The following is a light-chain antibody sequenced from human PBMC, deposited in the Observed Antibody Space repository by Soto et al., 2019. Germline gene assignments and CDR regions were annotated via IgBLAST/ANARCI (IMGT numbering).Light chain of an antibody. V-gene: IGLV2-8*01. J-gene: IGLJ2*01. CDR1: SSDVGSYNY. CDR2: DVS. Sequence: QSALTQPPSASGSPGRSVTISCTGASSDVGSYNYVSWYQQHPGKAPKLMIYDVSKRPSGVPDRFSGSKSGNTASLTVSGLQAEDEADYYCSSYAGSNNYVVFGGGTQLTVL. CDR3: SSYAGSNNYVV.